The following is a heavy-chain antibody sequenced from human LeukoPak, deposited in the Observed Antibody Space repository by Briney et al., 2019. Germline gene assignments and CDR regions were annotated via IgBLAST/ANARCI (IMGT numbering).Heavy chain of an antibody. Sequence: SETLSLTCTVSGGSISGYYWSWIRQPPGKGLEWIAYIYYNGVSNYNPSLKSRVIISVDSSKNQFSLKLTSVTAADTAVYYCAKLPGRAADYWGQGTLVTVSS. CDR1: GGSISGYY. CDR2: IYYNGVS. J-gene: IGHJ4*02. V-gene: IGHV4-59*01. CDR3: AKLPGRAADY.